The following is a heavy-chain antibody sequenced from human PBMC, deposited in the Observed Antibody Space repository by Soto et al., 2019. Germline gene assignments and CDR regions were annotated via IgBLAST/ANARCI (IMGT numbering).Heavy chain of an antibody. J-gene: IGHJ4*02. V-gene: IGHV4-59*01. CDR1: GGSISSYY. CDR2: IYYSGST. D-gene: IGHD3-3*01. Sequence: SETLSLTCTVSGGSISSYYWSWIRQPPGKGLEWIGYIYYSGSTNYNPSLKSRVTISVDTSKNQFSLKLSSVTAADTAVYYCARLRGDYDFWSGYLYLDYWGQGTLVTVSS. CDR3: ARLRGDYDFWSGYLYLDY.